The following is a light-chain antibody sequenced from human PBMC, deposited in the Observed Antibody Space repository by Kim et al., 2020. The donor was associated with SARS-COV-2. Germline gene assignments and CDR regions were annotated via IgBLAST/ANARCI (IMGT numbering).Light chain of an antibody. CDR3: NCRDSRDNHWV. CDR1: GVRSYA. Sequence: VAFGKTRRSTSQEGGVRSYAASWYQKKPGQAAVFVMDGQKRSSGIPERFSGSTSGNTASLTVTGAQAEDEADYYCNCRDSRDNHWVFGGGTQLTVL. CDR2: GQK. V-gene: IGLV3-19*01. J-gene: IGLJ3*02.